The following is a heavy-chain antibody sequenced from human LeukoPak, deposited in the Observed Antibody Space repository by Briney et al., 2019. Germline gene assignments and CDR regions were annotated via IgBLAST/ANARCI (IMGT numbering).Heavy chain of an antibody. D-gene: IGHD3-3*01. J-gene: IGHJ5*02. CDR2: IYYSGST. CDR3: ARTSGSGYYTNWFDP. Sequence: KPSETLPLTCTVSGGSISSYYWSWIRQPPGKGLEWIGYIYYSGSTNYNPSLKSRVTISVDTSKNQFSLKLSSVTAADTAVYYCARTSGSGYYTNWFDPWGQGTLVTVSS. V-gene: IGHV4-59*01. CDR1: GGSISSYY.